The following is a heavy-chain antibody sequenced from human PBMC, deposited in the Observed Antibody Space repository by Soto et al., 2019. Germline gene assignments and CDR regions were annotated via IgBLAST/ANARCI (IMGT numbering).Heavy chain of an antibody. CDR1: GFTFSSYS. CDR2: ISSSSSYI. J-gene: IGHJ1*01. CDR3: ARGHEVIAARPEYFQH. D-gene: IGHD6-6*01. Sequence: GGSLRLSCAASGFTFSSYSMNWVRQAPGKGLEWVSSISSSSSYIYYADSVKGRFTISRDNAKNSLYLQMNSLRAEDTAVYYCARGHEVIAARPEYFQHWGQGTLVTVSS. V-gene: IGHV3-21*01.